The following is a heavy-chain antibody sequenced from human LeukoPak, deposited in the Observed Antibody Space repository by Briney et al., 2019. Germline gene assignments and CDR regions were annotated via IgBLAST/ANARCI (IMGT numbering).Heavy chain of an antibody. D-gene: IGHD2-21*01. CDR2: SDSNSGET. CDR1: GYSFIGYF. J-gene: IGHJ3*01. CDR3: ARFWHCGFSTCWAVNGFDY. Sequence: ASVKVSCKGSGYSFIGYFIHWVRQAPGQGLESMRWSDSNSGETHYAQKFQGRFTMTKDTSIKTAYMELSSLRFDDTAIYYCARFWHCGFSTCWAVNGFDYWGQGTEVTVSP. V-gene: IGHV1-2*02.